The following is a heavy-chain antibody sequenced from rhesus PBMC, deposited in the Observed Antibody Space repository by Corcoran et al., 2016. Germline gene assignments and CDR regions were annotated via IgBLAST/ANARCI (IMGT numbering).Heavy chain of an antibody. D-gene: IGHD1-44*02. CDR1: GGSISSSY. CDR2: FYGNGSST. J-gene: IGHJ1*01. V-gene: IGHV4-169*01. Sequence: QLQLQESGPGLVKPSETLSVTCAVSGGSISSSYWSWIRQAPGKGLEWIGYFYGNGSSTNYNPSLKSRFTLSVDTSKNQLSLKLSSVTTADTAVYYCARVGGVGKYFEFWGQGALVTVSS. CDR3: ARVGGVGKYFEF.